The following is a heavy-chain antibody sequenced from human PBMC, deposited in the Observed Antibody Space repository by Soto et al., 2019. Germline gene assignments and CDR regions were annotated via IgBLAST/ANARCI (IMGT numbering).Heavy chain of an antibody. V-gene: IGHV3-23*01. CDR3: TKAWQHDS. CDR1: GFTFSNYA. CDR2: INTSGGNT. D-gene: IGHD6-13*01. Sequence: EVQLLESGGGLVQPGGSLRLSCAASGFTFSNYAMTWVRQAPGKGLECVSTINTSGGNTHYADSVKGRFSVSRDNSKNPLSLQMNSLRAEDTAVYYCTKAWQHDSWGQGTLVTVYS. J-gene: IGHJ5*01.